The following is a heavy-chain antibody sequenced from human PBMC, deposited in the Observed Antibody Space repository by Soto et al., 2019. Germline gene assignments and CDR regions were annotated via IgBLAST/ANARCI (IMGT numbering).Heavy chain of an antibody. D-gene: IGHD3-10*01. CDR1: GFTFSSYW. CDR2: IKQDGSEM. J-gene: IGHJ2*01. V-gene: IGHV3-7*05. CDR3: ARDRGWGLRYFDL. Sequence: EVQLAESGGGLVQPGRSQRLSCAASGFTFSSYWMSWVRQAPGKGLEWVANIKQDGSEMYYVDSVKGRFTISRDNAKNSLYLQMNSLRAEDTAVYYCARDRGWGLRYFDLWGRGTLVTVSS.